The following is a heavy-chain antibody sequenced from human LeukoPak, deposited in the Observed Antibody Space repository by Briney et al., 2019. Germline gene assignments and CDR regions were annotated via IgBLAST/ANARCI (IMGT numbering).Heavy chain of an antibody. Sequence: PETLSLTCNVSGYFIKDGYYWGWIRQSPGKGLEWIASMYHSGSTYYKSSLKSRVTISVDTSRNQVSLKLNSVTAADAAVYYCARGSSPIGHPFDVWGQGTMVTVSS. V-gene: IGHV4-38-2*02. CDR3: ARGSSPIGHPFDV. CDR2: MYHSGST. CDR1: GYFIKDGYY. J-gene: IGHJ3*01. D-gene: IGHD6-6*01.